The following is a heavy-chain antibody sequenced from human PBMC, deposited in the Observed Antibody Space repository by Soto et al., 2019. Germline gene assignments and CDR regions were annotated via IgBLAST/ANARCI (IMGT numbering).Heavy chain of an antibody. D-gene: IGHD3-10*01. Sequence: SGPTLVNPTQTLTLTCTFSGFSLSTSGMCVSWIRQPPGKALEWLARIDWDDDKYYSTSLKTRLTISKDTSKNQVVLTMTNMDPVDTATYYCARIHVVSGSGSYYPGYFDYWGQGTLVTVSS. CDR1: GFSLSTSGMC. CDR3: ARIHVVSGSGSYYPGYFDY. CDR2: IDWDDDK. J-gene: IGHJ4*02. V-gene: IGHV2-70*11.